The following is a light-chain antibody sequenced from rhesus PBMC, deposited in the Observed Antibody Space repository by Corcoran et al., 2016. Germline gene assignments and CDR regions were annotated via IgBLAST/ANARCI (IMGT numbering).Light chain of an antibody. CDR2: RAS. J-gene: IGKJ4*01. V-gene: IGKV1-22*01. CDR1: QRVMSW. CDR3: QQYIRGPLT. Sequence: DIQMTQSPSSLSASIGDTVTISCRASQRVMSWLAWYQQKPGTAPNLLIYRASHFQSGVPSRFSGSGSGTDFTVTISSRQSEDFATYFCQQYIRGPLTFGGGTKVDLK.